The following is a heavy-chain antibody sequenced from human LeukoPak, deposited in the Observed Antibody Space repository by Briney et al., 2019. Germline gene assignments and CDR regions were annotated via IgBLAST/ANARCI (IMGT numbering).Heavy chain of an antibody. CDR1: GFTFSSYA. Sequence: GRALRLSCAASGFTFSSYAMHWVRQAPGKGLEWVAVISYDGSNKYYADSVKGRFTISRDNSKNTLYLQMNSLRAEDTAVYYCARRRSSFDYWGQGTLVTVSS. J-gene: IGHJ4*02. CDR2: ISYDGSNK. CDR3: ARRRSSFDY. D-gene: IGHD6-6*01. V-gene: IGHV3-30-3*01.